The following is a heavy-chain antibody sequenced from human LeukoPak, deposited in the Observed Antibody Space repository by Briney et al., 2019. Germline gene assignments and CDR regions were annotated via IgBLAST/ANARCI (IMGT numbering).Heavy chain of an antibody. D-gene: IGHD2-2*02. CDR2: IKRDGSEK. V-gene: IGHV3-7*01. J-gene: IGHJ6*02. Sequence: GGSLRLSCAASGFTFSSYWMSWVRQAPGKGLEWVANIKRDGSEKYYVDSVKGRFTISRDNAKNSLYLQMNSLRAEDTAVYYCAREIRTGYCSSTSCYTSYYYGMDVWGQGTTVTVSS. CDR1: GFTFSSYW. CDR3: AREIRTGYCSSTSCYTSYYYGMDV.